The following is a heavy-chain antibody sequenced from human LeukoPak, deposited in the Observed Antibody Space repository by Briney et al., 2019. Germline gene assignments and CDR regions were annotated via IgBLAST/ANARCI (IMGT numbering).Heavy chain of an antibody. Sequence: SETLSLTCTVSGGSISSYYWSWIRQPPGKGLEWIGYIYYSGSTNYNPSLKSRVTISVDTSKNQFSLKLSSVTAADTAVYYCARSPFGEPDSRPENNWFDPWGQGTLVTVSS. CDR3: ARSPFGEPDSRPENNWFDP. CDR2: IYYSGST. D-gene: IGHD3-10*01. CDR1: GGSISSYY. V-gene: IGHV4-59*08. J-gene: IGHJ5*02.